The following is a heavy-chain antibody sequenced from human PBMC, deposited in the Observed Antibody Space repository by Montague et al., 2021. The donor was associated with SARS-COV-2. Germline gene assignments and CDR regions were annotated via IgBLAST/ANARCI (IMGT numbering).Heavy chain of an antibody. CDR3: ARELGYDSSGYYAYFDY. CDR1: GAPISSSSYS. V-gene: IGHV4-39*02. D-gene: IGHD3-22*01. Sequence: SETLSLTCTVSGAPISSSSYSWGWIRQPPGKGLDWIGNIYNSGSTSYNPSLRSRVTMSAATALKRFSLTLGSVTATDTAVYYCARELGYDSSGYYAYFDYWGQGTLVTVSS. CDR2: IYNSGST. J-gene: IGHJ4*02.